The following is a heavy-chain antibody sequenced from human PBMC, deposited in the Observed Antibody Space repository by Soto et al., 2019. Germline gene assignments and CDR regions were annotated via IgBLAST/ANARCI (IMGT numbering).Heavy chain of an antibody. Sequence: GGSLRLSCAASGFTFSSYWMHWVRQAPGKGLVWVSRINSDGSSTSYADSVKGRFTISRDNAKNTLYLQMNSLRAEDTALYYCVKDHDEDFGDDLDYFNYWGQGTLVTVSS. CDR2: INSDGSST. CDR3: VKDHDEDFGDDLDYFNY. D-gene: IGHD5-12*01. CDR1: GFTFSSYW. V-gene: IGHV3-74*01. J-gene: IGHJ4*02.